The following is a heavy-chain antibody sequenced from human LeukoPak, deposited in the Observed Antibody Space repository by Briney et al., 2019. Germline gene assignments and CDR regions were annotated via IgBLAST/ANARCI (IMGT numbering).Heavy chain of an antibody. CDR2: ISAYNGNT. D-gene: IGHD6-13*01. J-gene: IGHJ4*02. V-gene: IGHV1-18*01. CDR3: ARVSRKYEIAAAGTY. Sequence: ASVKVSCKASGYTFTSYGISWVRQAPGQGLEWMGWISAYNGNTNYAQKLQGRVTMTTDTSTSTAYMELRSLRSDDTAVYYCARVSRKYEIAAAGTYWGQGTLVTVSS. CDR1: GYTFTSYG.